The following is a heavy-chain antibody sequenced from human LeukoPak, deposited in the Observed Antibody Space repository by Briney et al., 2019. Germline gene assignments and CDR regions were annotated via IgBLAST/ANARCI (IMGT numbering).Heavy chain of an antibody. CDR2: ISSSSSFT. CDR1: GFTFSDYY. V-gene: IGHV3-11*06. Sequence: PGGSLRLSCAASGFTFSDYYMSWIRQAPGKGLEWVSYISSSSSFTNYADSVKGRFTISRDNAKNSLYLQMNGLRAEDTAVYYCARSTTVGSSYFDYWGQGTLVTVSS. J-gene: IGHJ4*02. CDR3: ARSTTVGSSYFDY. D-gene: IGHD1-26*01.